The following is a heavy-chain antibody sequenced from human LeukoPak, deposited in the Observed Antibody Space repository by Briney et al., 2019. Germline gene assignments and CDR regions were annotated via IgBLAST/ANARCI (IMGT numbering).Heavy chain of an antibody. D-gene: IGHD2-8*01. Sequence: SQTLSLTCTASGGSISSYYWSWIRQPAGKGLEWIGRIYTSGSTNYNPSLKSRVTMSVDTSKNPFSLKLSSVTAADTAVYYCARVQTLIYYSGMDVWGQGTTVTVSS. CDR2: IYTSGST. J-gene: IGHJ6*02. CDR1: GGSISSYY. CDR3: ARVQTLIYYSGMDV. V-gene: IGHV4-4*07.